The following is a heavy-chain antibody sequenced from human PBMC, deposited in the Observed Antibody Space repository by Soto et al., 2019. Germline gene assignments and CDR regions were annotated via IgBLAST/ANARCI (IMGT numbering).Heavy chain of an antibody. CDR2: ISSSGGST. J-gene: IGHJ6*02. Sequence: PGGSLRLSCAASGFTFSSYAMSWVRQAPGKGLEWVSGISSSGGSTYYADSVKGRFTISRDNSKNTLYLQMNSLRAEDTAVYYCAKDLRLWSKDYYYYGMDVWGQGTTVTVSS. V-gene: IGHV3-23*01. D-gene: IGHD5-18*01. CDR1: GFTFSSYA. CDR3: AKDLRLWSKDYYYYGMDV.